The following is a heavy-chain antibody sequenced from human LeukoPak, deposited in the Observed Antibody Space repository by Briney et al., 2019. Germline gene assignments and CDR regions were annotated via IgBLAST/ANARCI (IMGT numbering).Heavy chain of an antibody. Sequence: ASVKVSCKASGYSFISYAMNWVRQAPGQGLEWMGWISAYNGNTNYAQKLQGRVTMTTDTSTSTAYMELRSLRSDDTAVYYCARAGVYYYDSSGYHYGWYFDYWGQGTLVTVSS. V-gene: IGHV1-18*01. CDR2: ISAYNGNT. J-gene: IGHJ4*02. CDR3: ARAGVYYYDSSGYHYGWYFDY. D-gene: IGHD3-22*01. CDR1: GYSFISYA.